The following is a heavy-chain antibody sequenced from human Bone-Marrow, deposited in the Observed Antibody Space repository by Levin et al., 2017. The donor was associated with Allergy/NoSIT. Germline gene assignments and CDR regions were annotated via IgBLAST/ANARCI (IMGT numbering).Heavy chain of an antibody. CDR1: GFTFRSYS. CDR3: AASYYVDTSGFDY. J-gene: IGHJ4*02. CDR2: IVSYGDER. V-gene: IGHV3-23*01. D-gene: IGHD3-22*01. Sequence: LSLTCATSGFTFRSYSMSWVRQAPGKGLEWVAGIVSYGDERYYADSVKGRFTISRDVSESTLFLQMASLTAEDTALYYCAASYYVDTSGFDYWGQGTQVKVSS.